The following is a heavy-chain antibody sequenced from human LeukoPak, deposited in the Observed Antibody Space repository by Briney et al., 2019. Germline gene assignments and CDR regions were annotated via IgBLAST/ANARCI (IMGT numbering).Heavy chain of an antibody. J-gene: IGHJ4*02. CDR2: ITDSGDST. D-gene: IGHD3-10*01. CDR3: TKGSRSSRPYYFDY. CDR1: GFAFSGYA. Sequence: RGSLRPSCAASGFAFSGYAMSWVRQAPGKGLEWVSAITDSGDSTYHADSVKGRFTISRDNSKNTLYLQMNSLRVEDTAEYYCTKGSRSSRPYYFDYWGQGTLVTVSS. V-gene: IGHV3-23*01.